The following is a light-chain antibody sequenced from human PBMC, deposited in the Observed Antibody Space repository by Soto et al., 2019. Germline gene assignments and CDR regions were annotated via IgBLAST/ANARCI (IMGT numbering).Light chain of an antibody. CDR3: QQYSSSPPRFT. Sequence: EIVLTQSPGTLSLSPGERATLSCRASQSVSSSYLAWYQQKPGQAPALLIYGASSRATGIPDRFSGSGSGTDFTLTISRLEPEDFAVYYCQQYSSSPPRFTFVVGTKVEIK. CDR2: GAS. CDR1: QSVSSSY. V-gene: IGKV3-20*01. J-gene: IGKJ4*01.